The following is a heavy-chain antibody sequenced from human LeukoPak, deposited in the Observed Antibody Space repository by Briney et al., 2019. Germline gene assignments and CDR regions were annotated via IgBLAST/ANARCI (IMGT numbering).Heavy chain of an antibody. CDR1: EGTFGSYV. CDR2: INPLFETA. CDR3: ASAAGVTSYYYYMDV. D-gene: IGHD3-10*01. Sequence: GASVKVSCKASEGTFGSYVISWVRQAPGHGLEWMGGINPLFETANYAQKFQGRLTITADESTSTAYMELSNLRSEDTAVYYCASAAGVTSYYYYMDVWGNGTRSPSP. V-gene: IGHV1-69*13. J-gene: IGHJ6*03.